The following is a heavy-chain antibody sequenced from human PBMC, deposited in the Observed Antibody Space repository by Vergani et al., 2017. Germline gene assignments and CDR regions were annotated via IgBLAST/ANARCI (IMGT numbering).Heavy chain of an antibody. Sequence: EVQLLESGGGLVQPGGSLRLSCAASGFTFSSYAMGWVRQVPGKGLEWVSGISGSGGNTYYANSVKGRFTISRDNSKNTLYLQMNSLRADDTAVYYCAKGVYCSSTSCYEGRGYYYGMGVWGQGP. D-gene: IGHD2-2*01. CDR1: GFTFSSYA. J-gene: IGHJ6*02. V-gene: IGHV3-23*01. CDR3: AKGVYCSSTSCYEGRGYYYGMGV. CDR2: ISGSGGNT.